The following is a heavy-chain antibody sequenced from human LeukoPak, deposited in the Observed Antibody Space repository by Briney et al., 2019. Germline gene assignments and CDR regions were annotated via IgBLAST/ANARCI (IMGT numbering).Heavy chain of an antibody. CDR3: AKDRDCTSSCCYFDY. D-gene: IGHD2-2*01. CDR1: GFTFNTYA. Sequence: GESLRLSCAASGFTFNTYAMSWVRQAPGKGLEWVSGISGSGSTTYYADSVKGRFTVSRDNSKNMLYLQMSSLRAEDTAVYYCAKDRDCTSSCCYFDYWGQGTLVTVSS. V-gene: IGHV3-23*01. CDR2: ISGSGSTT. J-gene: IGHJ4*02.